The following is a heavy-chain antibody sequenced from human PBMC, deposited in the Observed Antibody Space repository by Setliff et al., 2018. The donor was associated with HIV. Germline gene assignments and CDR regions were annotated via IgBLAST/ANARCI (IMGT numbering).Heavy chain of an antibody. CDR1: YATISTADYY. CDR3: ARDPPGYGDSKDY. CDR2: IYYSGST. Sequence: ASETLSLTCTASYATISTADYYWSWIRQSPGKGLEWLGYIYYSGSTTYNPSLRSRVTISIDTSKNQFSLNLRSVTAADTAVYYCARDPPGYGDSKDYWGQGKLVTVSS. D-gene: IGHD4-17*01. J-gene: IGHJ4*02. V-gene: IGHV4-61*08.